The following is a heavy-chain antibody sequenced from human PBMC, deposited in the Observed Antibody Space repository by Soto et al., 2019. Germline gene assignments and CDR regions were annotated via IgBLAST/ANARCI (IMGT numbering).Heavy chain of an antibody. CDR2: IGTAHSDV. Sequence: QGHLVQSADEVKKPGASVKVSCKTSGYTFTNFGISWVRQAPGQGLEWLGWIGTAHSDVGHAQKFQGRVTLTRDTSTSTAYLELRSLTSDYTAVYICARDLAYIREYWGQGTLITVSS. D-gene: IGHD2-2*02. CDR3: ARDLAYIREY. J-gene: IGHJ4*02. CDR1: GYTFTNFG. V-gene: IGHV1-18*01.